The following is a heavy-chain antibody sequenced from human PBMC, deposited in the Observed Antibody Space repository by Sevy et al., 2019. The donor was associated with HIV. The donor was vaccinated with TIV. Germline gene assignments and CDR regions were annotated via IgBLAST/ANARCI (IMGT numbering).Heavy chain of an antibody. D-gene: IGHD4-17*01. CDR2: IYQDGSEK. CDR1: GFSFRSYW. J-gene: IGHJ6*02. CDR3: AREGSYGDYMLSYYYGMDV. V-gene: IGHV3-7*01. Sequence: GGSLRLSCAASGFSFRSYWMTWVRQAPGKGLEWVASIYQDGSEKYYMDSVKGRFTVSRDNAKNSLFLQMNSLRVEDTAVYYCAREGSYGDYMLSYYYGMDVLGQRTTVTVSS.